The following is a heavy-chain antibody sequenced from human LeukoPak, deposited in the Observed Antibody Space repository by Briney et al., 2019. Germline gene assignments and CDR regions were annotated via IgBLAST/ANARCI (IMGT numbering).Heavy chain of an antibody. CDR2: IYYSGST. CDR1: GGSISSYY. J-gene: IGHJ4*02. D-gene: IGHD2-15*01. V-gene: IGHV4-59*01. Sequence: SETLSLTCTVSGGSISSYYWSWIRQPPGKGLEWIGYIYYSGSTNYNPSLKSRVTISVDTSKNQFSLKLSSVTAADTAVYYCARVGLVAGTFDYWGQGTLVTVSS. CDR3: ARVGLVAGTFDY.